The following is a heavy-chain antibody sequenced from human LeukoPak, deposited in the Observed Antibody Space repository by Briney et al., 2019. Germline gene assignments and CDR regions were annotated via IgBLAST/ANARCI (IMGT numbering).Heavy chain of an antibody. V-gene: IGHV1-18*01. CDR1: GYIFTSHG. D-gene: IGHD6-25*01. J-gene: IGHJ2*01. CDR3: ARNSSGWYGYFDL. Sequence: GASVKVSCKASGYIFTSHGLSWVRQAPGQGLEWMGWINIYKGSTNYAQKFQGRVTMTTDTSTSTAYMELRSLRSDDTAVYYCARNSSGWYGYFDLWRRGTLVTVSS. CDR2: INIYKGST.